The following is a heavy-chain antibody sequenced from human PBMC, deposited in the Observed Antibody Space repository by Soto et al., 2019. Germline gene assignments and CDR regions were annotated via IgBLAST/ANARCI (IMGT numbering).Heavy chain of an antibody. J-gene: IGHJ4*02. CDR1: GYNFAGYW. CDR3: ARGGVSTRTFDY. CDR2: IYPSDSDT. V-gene: IGHV5-51*01. D-gene: IGHD3-3*01. Sequence: RGECLRIGCTGAGYNFAGYWIAWVRLMPGKGLELMGIIYPSDSDTRYRPSFQGQVTISADKSISSAYLQWSSLRASDTAMYYCARGGVSTRTFDYWGQGTPVTVSS.